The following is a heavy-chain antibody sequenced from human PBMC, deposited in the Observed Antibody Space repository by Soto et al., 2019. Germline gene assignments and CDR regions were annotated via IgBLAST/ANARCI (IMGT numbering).Heavy chain of an antibody. D-gene: IGHD2-15*01. Sequence: VQLLESGGGLVQPGGSLRLSCAASGFTFSIYAMSWVRQAPGKGLEWVSGIGGGNDDTYYADSVKGRFTISRDNSKSTLYLQMNSLRAEDTAVYYCAKLHERGVVVAATPDYFDYWGQGTLVTVSS. J-gene: IGHJ4*02. CDR1: GFTFSIYA. V-gene: IGHV3-23*01. CDR2: IGGGNDDT. CDR3: AKLHERGVVVAATPDYFDY.